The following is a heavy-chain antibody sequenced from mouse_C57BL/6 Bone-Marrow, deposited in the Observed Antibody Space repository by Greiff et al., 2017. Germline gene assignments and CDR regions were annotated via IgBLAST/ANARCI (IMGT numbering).Heavy chain of an antibody. CDR2: IHPNSGST. CDR1: GYTFTSYW. Sequence: VKLLQSGAELVKPGASVKLSCKASGYTFTSYWMHWVKQRPGQGLEWIGMIHPNSGSTNYNEKFKSKATLTVDKSSSTAYMQLSSLTSEDSAVYYCARITTVHFDYWGQGTTLTVSS. CDR3: ARITTVHFDY. D-gene: IGHD1-1*01. J-gene: IGHJ2*01. V-gene: IGHV1-64*01.